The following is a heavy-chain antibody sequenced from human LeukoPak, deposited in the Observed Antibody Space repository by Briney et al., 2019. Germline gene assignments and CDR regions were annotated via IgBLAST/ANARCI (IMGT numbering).Heavy chain of an antibody. D-gene: IGHD2-2*01. Sequence: PGGSLRLSCAASGFTFSDYYMSWIRQAPGKGLEWVSYISSSGSTIYYADSVKGRFTISRDNAKNSLYPQMNSLRAEDTAVYYCARGPPETSASVDYWGQGTLVTVSS. V-gene: IGHV3-11*01. CDR3: ARGPPETSASVDY. CDR1: GFTFSDYY. CDR2: ISSSGSTI. J-gene: IGHJ4*02.